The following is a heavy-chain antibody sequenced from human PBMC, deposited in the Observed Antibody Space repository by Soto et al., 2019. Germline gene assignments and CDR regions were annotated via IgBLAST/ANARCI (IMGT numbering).Heavy chain of an antibody. Sequence: QVQLVESGGGVVQPGRSLRLSCAASGFTFSSYGMHWVRQAPGKGLEWVAVISYDGSNKYYADSVKGRFTISRDNSKNTLYLQMNSLRAEDTAVYYCAKDNRNSYDSSGYPNPFDYWGQGTLVTVSS. CDR1: GFTFSSYG. D-gene: IGHD3-22*01. CDR2: ISYDGSNK. CDR3: AKDNRNSYDSSGYPNPFDY. V-gene: IGHV3-30*18. J-gene: IGHJ4*02.